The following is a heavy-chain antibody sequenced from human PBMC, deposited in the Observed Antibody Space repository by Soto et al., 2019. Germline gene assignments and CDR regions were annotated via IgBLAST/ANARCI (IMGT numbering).Heavy chain of an antibody. V-gene: IGHV1-2*04. D-gene: IGHD5-12*01. J-gene: IGHJ4*02. CDR1: GYTFTGYY. CDR3: AREESYRSGYVYYDY. Sequence: QAQLVQSGAEVKKPGASVKVSCKASGYTFTGYYMHWVRQAPGQGLEWMGWINPNSGGTNYAQKFQGWVTMTRDTSISTAYMEPSRLISDDTAVYYCAREESYRSGYVYYDYWGQGTLVTVSS. CDR2: INPNSGGT.